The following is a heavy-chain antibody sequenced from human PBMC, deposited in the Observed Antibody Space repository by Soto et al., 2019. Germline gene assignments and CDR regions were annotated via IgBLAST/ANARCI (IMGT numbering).Heavy chain of an antibody. Sequence: PSDTLSLTFTVSSGSLNISCCIWIRQPPGKGLEWIGFICYSGSTKYNPSLESRVTMSVDPSKNYFSLKVSSVTAADTAVYYCARGAYYVSTWGHGTLVTVSS. CDR1: SGSLNISC. J-gene: IGHJ5*01. CDR2: ICYSGST. D-gene: IGHD3-16*01. V-gene: IGHV4-59*07. CDR3: ARGAYYVST.